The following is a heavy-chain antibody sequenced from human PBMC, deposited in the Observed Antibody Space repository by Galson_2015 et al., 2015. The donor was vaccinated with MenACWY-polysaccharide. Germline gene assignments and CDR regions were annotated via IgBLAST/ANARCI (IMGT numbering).Heavy chain of an antibody. CDR1: GFTFSNYW. CDR3: AIGHNVMDV. CDR2: IKKDGSEK. Sequence: SLRLSCAASGFTFSNYWMTWVRQAPGKGLEWVANIKKDGSEKHYVDSVKGRFTISRDNALYPQMNSLSAEDTAVYFCAIGHNVMDVGGQGPRSPSPQ. J-gene: IGHJ6*01. V-gene: IGHV3-7*01.